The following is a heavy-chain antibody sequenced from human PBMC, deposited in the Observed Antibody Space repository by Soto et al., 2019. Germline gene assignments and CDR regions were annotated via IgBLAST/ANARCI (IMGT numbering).Heavy chain of an antibody. D-gene: IGHD6-6*01. Sequence: QVQLQESGPGLVKPSQTLSLTCTVSGGSISSGDYYWSWIRQPPGKALEWIGYISYSGSTYYNPSLESRVTISVDTDKNQFSLKLSSVTAADTAVYYCASSSDSSSSFWFDPWGQGTLVTVAS. CDR3: ASSSDSSSSFWFDP. CDR1: GGSISSGDYY. V-gene: IGHV4-30-4*01. CDR2: ISYSGST. J-gene: IGHJ5*02.